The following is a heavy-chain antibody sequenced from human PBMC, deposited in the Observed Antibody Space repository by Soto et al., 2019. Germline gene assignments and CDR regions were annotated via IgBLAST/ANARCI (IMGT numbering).Heavy chain of an antibody. V-gene: IGHV1-69*13. CDR3: ATTSGYYTGWFDP. CDR2: IIPIFGTA. D-gene: IGHD3-3*01. CDR1: GGTFSSYA. J-gene: IGHJ5*02. Sequence: SVKVSCKASGGTFSSYAISWVRQAPGQGLEWMGGIIPIFGTANYAQKFQGRVTITADESTSTAYMELSSLRSEDTAVYYCATTSGYYTGWFDPWGPGTLVTVSS.